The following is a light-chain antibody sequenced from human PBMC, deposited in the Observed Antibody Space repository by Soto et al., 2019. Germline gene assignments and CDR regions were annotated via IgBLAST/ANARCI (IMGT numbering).Light chain of an antibody. V-gene: IGKV3-20*01. CDR1: QSVSGSY. Sequence: THYRSSLTVSPAERAPLSCSARQSVSGSYLAWYHQKPGQAPRLLIYGASSRATGIPDRFSGSGSGTDFTLTISRLEPEDFAVYYCQQYYNWPRTFGQGTKVDIK. CDR2: GAS. J-gene: IGKJ1*01. CDR3: QQYYNWPRT.